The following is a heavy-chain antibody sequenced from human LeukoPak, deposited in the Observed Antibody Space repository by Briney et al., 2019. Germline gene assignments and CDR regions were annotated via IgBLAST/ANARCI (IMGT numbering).Heavy chain of an antibody. D-gene: IGHD4-17*01. Sequence: SETLSLTCTVSGGSISSSSYYWGWIRQPPGKGLEWIGSIYYSGSTYYNPSLKSRVTISVDTSKNQFSLKLSSVTAADTAVYYCARVRREDYFYYMDVWGKGTTVTVSS. CDR1: GGSISSSSYY. CDR3: ARVRREDYFYYMDV. J-gene: IGHJ6*03. CDR2: IYYSGST. V-gene: IGHV4-39*01.